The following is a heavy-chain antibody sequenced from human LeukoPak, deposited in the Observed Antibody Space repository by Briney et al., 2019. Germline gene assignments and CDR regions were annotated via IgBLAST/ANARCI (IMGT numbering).Heavy chain of an antibody. CDR2: ISPYDGDT. J-gene: IGHJ5*02. D-gene: IGHD2-21*02. Sequence: ASVKVSCKASAYTFTTYGISWVRQAPGQGLEWMAWISPYDGDTNYAQNFEGRVTMTTETSTSTAYMELRSLRSDDTAIYYCARDYCTRGGDCYKEDLFDPWGQGTLVTVSS. CDR3: ARDYCTRGGDCYKEDLFDP. V-gene: IGHV1-18*01. CDR1: AYTFTTYG.